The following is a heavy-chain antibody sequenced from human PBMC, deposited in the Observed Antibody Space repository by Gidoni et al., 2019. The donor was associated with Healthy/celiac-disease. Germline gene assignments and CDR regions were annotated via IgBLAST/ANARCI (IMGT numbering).Heavy chain of an antibody. Sequence: QVQLQESGPGLVKPSETLSLTCTVAGGPISSYYWSWIRQPPGKGLEWIGYIYYSGSTNYNPSLKSRVTISVDTSKNQFSLKLSSVTAADTAVYYCARGTISYCIDYWGQGTLVTVSS. V-gene: IGHV4-59*01. CDR1: GGPISSYY. CDR3: ARGTISYCIDY. J-gene: IGHJ4*02. D-gene: IGHD2-21*01. CDR2: IYYSGST.